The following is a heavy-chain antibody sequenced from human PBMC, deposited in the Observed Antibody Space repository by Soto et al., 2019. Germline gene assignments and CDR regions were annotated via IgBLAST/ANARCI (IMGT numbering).Heavy chain of an antibody. V-gene: IGHV1-24*01. CDR1: GYTLTELS. J-gene: IGHJ4*02. CDR3: ATSPRGRGRYYFDY. Sequence: GASVKVSCKVSGYTLTELSMHWVRQAPGKGLEWMGGFDPEDGETIYAQKFQGRVTMTEDTSTDTAYMELSSLRSEDTAVYYCATSPRGRGRYYFDYWGQGTLVTVSS. D-gene: IGHD2-15*01. CDR2: FDPEDGET.